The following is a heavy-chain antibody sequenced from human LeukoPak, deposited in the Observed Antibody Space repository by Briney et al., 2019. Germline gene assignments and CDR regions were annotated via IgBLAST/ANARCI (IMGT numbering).Heavy chain of an antibody. Sequence: GGSLRLSCAASGFTFSSYWMHWVRQAPGKGLVWVSRINSDGGSTTYADSVKGRFTISRDNAKNTLYLQMNSLRAEDTAVYYCARVAYSSSWYVDYWGQGTQVSVSS. CDR2: INSDGGST. D-gene: IGHD6-13*01. CDR3: ARVAYSSSWYVDY. V-gene: IGHV3-74*01. J-gene: IGHJ4*02. CDR1: GFTFSSYW.